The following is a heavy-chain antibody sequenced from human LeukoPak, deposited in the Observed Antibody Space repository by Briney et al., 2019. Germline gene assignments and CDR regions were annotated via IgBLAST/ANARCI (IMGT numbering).Heavy chain of an antibody. D-gene: IGHD3-3*01. CDR2: IGWNSESK. CDR3: AKGPRITIFGVVPRD. Sequence: GGSLRLSRAASGFTFDEYTMHWVRQVPGKGLEWVSVIGWNSESKYYLESVKGRFTISRDNSKNSLYLQMNSLRAEDTAVYYCAKGPRITIFGVVPRDWGQGTLVTVSS. J-gene: IGHJ4*02. CDR1: GFTFDEYT. V-gene: IGHV3-43*01.